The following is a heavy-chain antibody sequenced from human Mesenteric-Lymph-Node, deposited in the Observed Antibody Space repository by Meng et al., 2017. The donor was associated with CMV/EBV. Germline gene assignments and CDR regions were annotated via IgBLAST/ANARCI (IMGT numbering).Heavy chain of an antibody. D-gene: IGHD6-6*01. V-gene: IGHV3-30-3*01. CDR3: AWLYSSSDY. CDR1: GFTFSNYI. Sequence: GESLKISCAASGFTFSNYIMHWVRQAPGKGLEWVASVSYTGNNKYHADSVKGRFTISRDNSENTLYLQMNSLRAGDTAVYYCAWLYSSSDYWGQGTLVTVSS. CDR2: VSYTGNNK. J-gene: IGHJ4*02.